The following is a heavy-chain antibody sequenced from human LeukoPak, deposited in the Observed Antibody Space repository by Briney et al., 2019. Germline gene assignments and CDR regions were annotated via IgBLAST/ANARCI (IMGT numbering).Heavy chain of an antibody. V-gene: IGHV1-8*02. CDR3: ARDRERGATYDY. CDR2: MNPNSGNT. J-gene: IGHJ4*02. D-gene: IGHD1-26*01. CDR1: GGTFSSYA. Sequence: ASVKVSCKASGGTFSSYAISWVRQAPGQGLEWMGWMNPNSGNTGYAQKFQGRVTMTRNTSISTAYMELSSLRSEDTAVYYCARDRERGATYDYWGQGTLVTVSS.